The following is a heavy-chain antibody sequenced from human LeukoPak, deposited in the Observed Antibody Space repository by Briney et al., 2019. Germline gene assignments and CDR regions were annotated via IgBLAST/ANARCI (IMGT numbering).Heavy chain of an antibody. V-gene: IGHV3-23*01. D-gene: IGHD3-22*01. J-gene: IGHJ4*02. CDR2: MSDSGGRT. CDR1: GFTFTSHA. CDR3: AKRGVVIRVILVGFHKEAYYFDS. Sequence: GGSLRLSCATSGFTFTSHAMTWVRQAPGKGLEWVAGMSDSGGRTNYADSVKGRFTISRDNPKNTLYLQMNSLRAEDTAVYFCAKRGVVIRVILVGFHKEAYYFDSWGQGALVTVSS.